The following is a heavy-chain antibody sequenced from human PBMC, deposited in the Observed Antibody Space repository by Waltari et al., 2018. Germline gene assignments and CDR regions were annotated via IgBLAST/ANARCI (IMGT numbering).Heavy chain of an antibody. CDR3: AASRGVYWYFDF. CDR2: VRWSGATV. D-gene: IGHD3-16*01. V-gene: IGHV3-9*01. Sequence: EVQLVESGGGLVQPGRSLRLSCAASGFDFYDYAMHWVRQVPGKGLEWVSGVRWSGATVGYADSVNGRFAISRDNAKNALYLQMNSLRVEDTAFYYCAASRGVYWYFDFWGRGTLVSVSS. J-gene: IGHJ2*01. CDR1: GFDFYDYA.